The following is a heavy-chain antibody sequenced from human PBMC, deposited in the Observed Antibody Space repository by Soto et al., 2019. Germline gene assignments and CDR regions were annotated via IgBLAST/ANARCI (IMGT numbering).Heavy chain of an antibody. Sequence: QVTLKESGHVLVKPTETLTLTCTVSGFSLSNARMGVSWIRQPPGQALEWLAHIFSNDEKSYSTSLKSRLPISKDTSKSQVVLTMTNMDPVDTATYYCARIQKEWLRGDAFDIWGQGTMVTFSS. D-gene: IGHD5-12*01. CDR2: IFSNDEK. CDR3: ARIQKEWLRGDAFDI. J-gene: IGHJ3*02. CDR1: GFSLSNARMG. V-gene: IGHV2-26*01.